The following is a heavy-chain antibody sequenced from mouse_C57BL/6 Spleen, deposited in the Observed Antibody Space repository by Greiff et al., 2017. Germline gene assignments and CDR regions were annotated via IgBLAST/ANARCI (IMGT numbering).Heavy chain of an antibody. Sequence: VQLQQPGAELVKPGASVKMSCKASGYTFTSYWITWVKQRPGQGLEWIGDIYPGSGSTNYNVKFKSKATLTVATSSSTAYMQLSSLTSEDSAVYYCASGWPLDYWGQGTTLTVSS. CDR3: ASGWPLDY. CDR1: GYTFTSYW. CDR2: IYPGSGST. V-gene: IGHV1-55*01. D-gene: IGHD1-1*02. J-gene: IGHJ2*01.